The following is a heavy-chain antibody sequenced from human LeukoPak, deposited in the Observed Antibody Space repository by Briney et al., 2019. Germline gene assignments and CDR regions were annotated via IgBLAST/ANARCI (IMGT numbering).Heavy chain of an antibody. Sequence: GGSLRLSCAASGFTVSSNYMSWVRQAPGKGLEWVSAISGSGGSTYYADSVKGRFTISRDNSKNTLYLQINSLRAEDTAVYYCAKVGMTTVTTDAFDIWGQGTMVTVSS. D-gene: IGHD4-17*01. J-gene: IGHJ3*02. CDR1: GFTVSSNY. CDR3: AKVGMTTVTTDAFDI. CDR2: ISGSGGST. V-gene: IGHV3-23*01.